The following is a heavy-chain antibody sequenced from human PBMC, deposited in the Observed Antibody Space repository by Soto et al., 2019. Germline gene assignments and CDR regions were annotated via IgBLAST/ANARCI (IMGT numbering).Heavy chain of an antibody. CDR1: GFSFSSYG. Sequence: GGSLRLSCAASGFSFSSYGMQWVRQAPGKGLEWVAVIWYDGSNKYYADSVKGRFTISRDNSKNTLYLQMNSLRAEDTAVYYCARDKYYDFLCGYSGAAYGMHVSGQGTTVTVS. CDR2: IWYDGSNK. J-gene: IGHJ6*02. V-gene: IGHV3-33*01. CDR3: ARDKYYDFLCGYSGAAYGMHV. D-gene: IGHD3-3*01.